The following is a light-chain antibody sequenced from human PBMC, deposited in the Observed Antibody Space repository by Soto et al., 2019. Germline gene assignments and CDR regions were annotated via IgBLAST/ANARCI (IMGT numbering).Light chain of an antibody. V-gene: IGKV3-20*01. J-gene: IGKJ1*01. CDR2: GAS. Sequence: EIVLTQSPGTLSLSPGERATLSCRASQSVRSTYLAWYQQKPGQTPSLLIYGASSRATGIPDRFSGSGSGTDFTLTISRLEPEYFAVYYCQQYGTSTWTFGQGTKVEVK. CDR3: QQYGTSTWT. CDR1: QSVRSTY.